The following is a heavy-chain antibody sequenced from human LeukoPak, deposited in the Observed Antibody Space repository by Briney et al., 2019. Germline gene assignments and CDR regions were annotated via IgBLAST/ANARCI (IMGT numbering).Heavy chain of an antibody. CDR3: ARSWLIAGATPPTDV. CDR1: GFTFSNYW. V-gene: IGHV3-7*01. Sequence: PGGSLRLSCAASGFTFSNYWMTWIRQTPEKGLEWVASIKNDETEVHYVDSVKGRFTISRDNAKNSLYLQMNSLRAEDTAVYYCARSWLIAGATPPTDVWGQGTTVSVSS. CDR2: IKNDETEV. D-gene: IGHD1-26*01. J-gene: IGHJ6*02.